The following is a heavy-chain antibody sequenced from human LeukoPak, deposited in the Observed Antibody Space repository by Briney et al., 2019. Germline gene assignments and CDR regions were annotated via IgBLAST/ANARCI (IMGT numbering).Heavy chain of an antibody. CDR3: ARVRDILTGRTNYFDY. CDR1: GGTFSSYA. Sequence: ASVKVSCKASGGTFSSYAISWVRQAPGQGLEWMGGIIPIFGTANYAQKFQGRVTIIADESTSTAYMELSSLRSEDTAVYYCARVRDILTGRTNYFDYWGQGTLVTVSS. V-gene: IGHV1-69*13. J-gene: IGHJ4*02. D-gene: IGHD3-9*01. CDR2: IIPIFGTA.